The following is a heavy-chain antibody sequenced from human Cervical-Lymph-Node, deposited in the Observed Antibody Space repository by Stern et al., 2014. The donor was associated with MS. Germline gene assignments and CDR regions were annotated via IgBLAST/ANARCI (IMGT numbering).Heavy chain of an antibody. CDR1: GDSVTGSYY. D-gene: IGHD4-11*01. CDR3: ARDDYKYPGSLKY. V-gene: IGHV4-61*01. CDR2: IYYSGTT. Sequence: VQLVESGPGLVKPSETLSLTCTVSGDSVTGSYYWSWIRQSPGKGLAWIGYIYYSGTTNYNPSLKSRVTISLDTSKTQFSLNLNSVTAADTAVYYCARDDYKYPGSLKYWGQGTLVTVSS. J-gene: IGHJ4*02.